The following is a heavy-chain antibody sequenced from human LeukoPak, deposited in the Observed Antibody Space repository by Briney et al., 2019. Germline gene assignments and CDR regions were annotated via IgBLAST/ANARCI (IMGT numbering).Heavy chain of an antibody. CDR2: ISSSGSTI. Sequence: GGSLRLSCAASGFTFSDYYMSWIRQAPGKGLEWVSYISSSGSTIYYADSVKGRFTISRDNAKNSLYLQMNSLRAEDTAVYYCASPYYDFWSGYNDDAFDIWGQGIMVTVFS. CDR1: GFTFSDYY. V-gene: IGHV3-11*04. J-gene: IGHJ3*02. CDR3: ASPYYDFWSGYNDDAFDI. D-gene: IGHD3-3*01.